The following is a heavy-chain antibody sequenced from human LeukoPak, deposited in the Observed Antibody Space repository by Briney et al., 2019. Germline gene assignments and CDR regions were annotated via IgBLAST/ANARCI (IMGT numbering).Heavy chain of an antibody. J-gene: IGHJ4*02. D-gene: IGHD6-6*01. V-gene: IGHV1-69*05. CDR2: IIPIFGSA. CDR3: ARGGGQLVLRPLDY. CDR1: GGTFSSYA. Sequence: SVKVSCKASGGTFSSYAISWVRQAPGQGLEWMGGIIPIFGSANYAQKFQGRVTITTDESTSTAYMELSSLRSEDTAVYYCARGGGQLVLRPLDYWGQGTLVTVSS.